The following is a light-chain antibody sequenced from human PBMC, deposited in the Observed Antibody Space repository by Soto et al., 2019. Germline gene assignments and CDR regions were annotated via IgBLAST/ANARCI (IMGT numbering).Light chain of an antibody. V-gene: IGLV1-44*01. CDR1: SSNIGSYT. J-gene: IGLJ1*01. Sequence: QSALTQPPSASGTPGQTVTVSCSGSSSNIGSYTVNWYQQLPGTAPKLVIYSNHQRPSGVPDRFSGSKSGTSASLAISGLQSEDEADYYCAAWDDSLNGSDFGSGTKVAVL. CDR2: SNH. CDR3: AAWDDSLNGSD.